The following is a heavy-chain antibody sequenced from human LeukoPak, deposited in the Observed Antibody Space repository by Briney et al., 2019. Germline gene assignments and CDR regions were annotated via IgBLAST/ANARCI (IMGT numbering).Heavy chain of an antibody. V-gene: IGHV4-38-2*02. CDR1: GYSISSGYY. Sequence: PSETLSLTCTVSGYSISSGYYWGWIRQPPGKGLEWIGSIYHSGSTYYNPSLKSRVTISVDTSKNQFSLKLSSVTAADTAVYYCARVARRGNWFDPWGQGTLVTVSS. CDR2: IYHSGST. CDR3: ARVARRGNWFDP. J-gene: IGHJ5*02.